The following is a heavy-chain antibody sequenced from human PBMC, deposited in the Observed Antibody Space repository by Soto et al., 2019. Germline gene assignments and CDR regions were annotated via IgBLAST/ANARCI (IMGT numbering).Heavy chain of an antibody. J-gene: IGHJ4*02. D-gene: IGHD3-16*01. CDR1: GFSLSTSGVG. CDR3: WQKGGGDRILDY. V-gene: IGHV2-5*02. Sequence: QITLKESGPALVKPTQTLTLTCTFSGFSLSTSGVGVGWIRQPPGEALEWLALIYWDDYKHFSPSLESRLTITKDPSKNQVAQTMTNMDPVDPATYSCWQKGGGDRILDYWGQGTLVTVSS. CDR2: IYWDDYK.